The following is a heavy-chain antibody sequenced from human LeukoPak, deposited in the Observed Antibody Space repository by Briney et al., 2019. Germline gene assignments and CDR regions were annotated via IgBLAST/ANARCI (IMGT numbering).Heavy chain of an antibody. CDR1: GFTFSSYW. CDR2: IKQDGSEK. J-gene: IGHJ5*02. V-gene: IGHV3-7*01. Sequence: GGSLRLSCAASGFTFSSYWMTWVRQAPRKGLEWVGNIKQDGSEKYYVDSVKGRFTISRDNARKSLFLQLNSLRAEDTAVYYCARDTIWFGEPTPTWFDPRGXGTXVXVSS. CDR3: ARDTIWFGEPTPTWFDP. D-gene: IGHD3-10*01.